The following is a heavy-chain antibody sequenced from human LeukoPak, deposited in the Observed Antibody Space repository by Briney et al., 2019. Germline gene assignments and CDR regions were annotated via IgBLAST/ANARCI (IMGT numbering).Heavy chain of an antibody. CDR3: ARLDTYYDFWSGPNRSKYNWFDP. D-gene: IGHD3-3*01. Sequence: SETLSLTCTASGGSISSGSYYWSWIRQPAGKGLEWIGRIYTSGSTNYNPSLKSRVSISVDTSKNQFSLKLSSVTAADTAVYYCARLDTYYDFWSGPNRSKYNWFDPWGQGTLVTVSS. CDR1: GGSISSGSYY. CDR2: IYTSGST. V-gene: IGHV4-61*02. J-gene: IGHJ5*02.